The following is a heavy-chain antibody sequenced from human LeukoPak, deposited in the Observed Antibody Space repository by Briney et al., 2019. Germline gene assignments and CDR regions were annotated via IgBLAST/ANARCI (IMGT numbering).Heavy chain of an antibody. CDR2: IKQDGSEK. J-gene: IGHJ4*02. Sequence: SGGSLRLSCAASGFTFSSYWMSWVRQAPGKGLEWVANIKQDGSEKYYVDSVKGRFTISRDNAKNSLYLQMNSVRAEDTAVYYCARERRILRYFDWLLDTYYFDYWGQGTLVTVSS. CDR3: ARERRILRYFDWLLDTYYFDY. CDR1: GFTFSSYW. V-gene: IGHV3-7*01. D-gene: IGHD3-9*01.